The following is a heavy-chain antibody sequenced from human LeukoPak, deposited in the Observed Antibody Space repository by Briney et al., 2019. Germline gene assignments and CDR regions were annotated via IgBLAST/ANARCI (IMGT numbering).Heavy chain of an antibody. CDR2: ISYDGSNK. CDR3: ARDNGSGGDAFDI. Sequence: GGSLRLSCAASGFTFSSYNMNWVRQAPGKGLEWVAVISYDGSNKYYADSVKGRFTISRDNSKNTLYLQMNSLRAEDTAVYYCARDNGSGGDAFDIWGQGTMVTVSS. V-gene: IGHV3-30*14. J-gene: IGHJ3*02. D-gene: IGHD2-15*01. CDR1: GFTFSSYN.